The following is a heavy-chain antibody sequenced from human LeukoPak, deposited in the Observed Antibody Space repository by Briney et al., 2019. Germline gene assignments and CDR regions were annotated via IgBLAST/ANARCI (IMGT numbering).Heavy chain of an antibody. CDR3: AREHCGGDCHFDY. CDR1: GFTVSSNY. V-gene: IGHV3-53*01. D-gene: IGHD2-21*02. CDR2: IYSGGST. J-gene: IGHJ4*02. Sequence: PGGSLRLSCAASGFTVSSNYMSWVRQAPGKGLEWVSVIYSGGSTYYADSVKGRFTISRDNSKNTLYLQMNSLRAEDTAVYYCAREHCGGDCHFDYWGQGTLVTVSS.